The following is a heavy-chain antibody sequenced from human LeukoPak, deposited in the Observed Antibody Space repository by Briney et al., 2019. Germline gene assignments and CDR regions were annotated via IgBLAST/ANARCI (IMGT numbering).Heavy chain of an antibody. D-gene: IGHD3-10*01. J-gene: IGHJ4*02. V-gene: IGHV3-23*01. CDR3: AKLPHYYGSGSYLDY. CDR1: GFTFSSYA. CDR2: ISGSGGST. Sequence: GGSLRLSCAASGFTFSSYAMSWVRQAPGKGLEWVSAISGSGGSTYYADSVKGRFTISRDNSKNTLYLQMNSLRAEDTAVYYCAKLPHYYGSGSYLDYWGQGTLVTVSS.